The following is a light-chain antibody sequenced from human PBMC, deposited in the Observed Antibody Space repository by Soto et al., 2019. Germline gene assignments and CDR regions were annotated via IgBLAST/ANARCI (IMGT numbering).Light chain of an antibody. CDR2: GAS. Sequence: EIVLTQSPGTLSLSPGERATLSCRASQSISSNYLAWYQQKPGQAPRLLIYGASSRATGIPDRFSGSGSGTDFTLTISRLEPADFAVYFWQQYGNSPRTFGQGTKLEI. V-gene: IGKV3-20*01. CDR3: QQYGNSPRT. J-gene: IGKJ2*01. CDR1: QSISSNY.